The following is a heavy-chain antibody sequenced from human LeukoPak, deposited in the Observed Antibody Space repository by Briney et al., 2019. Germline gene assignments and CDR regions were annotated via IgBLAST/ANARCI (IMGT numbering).Heavy chain of an antibody. V-gene: IGHV4-34*01. Sequence: KSSETLSLTCAVYGGSFSGYYWSWIRQPPGKGLEWIGEINHSGSTNYNPSLKSRVTISVDTSKNQFSLKLSSVTAADTAVYYCARGGGSGWYVDYWGQGTLVTVSS. J-gene: IGHJ4*02. CDR3: ARGGGSGWYVDY. D-gene: IGHD6-19*01. CDR2: INHSGST. CDR1: GGSFSGYY.